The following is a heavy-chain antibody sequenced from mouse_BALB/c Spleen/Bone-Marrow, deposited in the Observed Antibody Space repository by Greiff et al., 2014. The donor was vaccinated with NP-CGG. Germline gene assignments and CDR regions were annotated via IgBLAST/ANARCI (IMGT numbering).Heavy chain of an antibody. CDR3: ARDRGGLLFDY. J-gene: IGHJ2*01. D-gene: IGHD2-3*01. CDR1: GFTFTDYY. Sequence: EVMLVESGGGLVQPGGSLRLSCATSGFTFTDYYMNWVRQPPGKALEWLGFIRNKAYSYTTEYSASVKGRFTISRDNSQSILYLQMNTLRAEDSATYYCARDRGGLLFDYWGQGTTLTVSS. CDR2: IRNKAYSYTT. V-gene: IGHV7-3*02.